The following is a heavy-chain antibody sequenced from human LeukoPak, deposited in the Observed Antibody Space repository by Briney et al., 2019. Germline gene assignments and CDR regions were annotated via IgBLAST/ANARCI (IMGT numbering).Heavy chain of an antibody. D-gene: IGHD3-22*01. V-gene: IGHV3-23*01. J-gene: IGHJ4*02. CDR3: AKVTAYYYDSSGYLDY. CDR2: ISGSGGST. Sequence: GGSLRLSCAASGFTFSSYAMSGVRQAPGKGLEWVSAISGSGGSTYYADSVKGRFTISRDNSKNTLYLQMNSLRAEDTAVYYCAKVTAYYYDSSGYLDYWGQGTLVTVSS. CDR1: GFTFSSYA.